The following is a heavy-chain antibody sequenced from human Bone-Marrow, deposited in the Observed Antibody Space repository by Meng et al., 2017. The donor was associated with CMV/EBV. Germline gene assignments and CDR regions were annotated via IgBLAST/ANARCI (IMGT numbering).Heavy chain of an antibody. Sequence: GESLKISCAASGFTFSSYSMNWVRQAPGKGLEWVSSISSSSSYIYYADSVKGRFTISRDNSKNTLYLQMNSLRAEDTAVYYCARAIYDFWSGYHYYGMDVWGQGNTVNV. CDR2: ISSSSSYI. D-gene: IGHD3-3*01. CDR3: ARAIYDFWSGYHYYGMDV. J-gene: IGHJ6*02. V-gene: IGHV3-21*01. CDR1: GFTFSSYS.